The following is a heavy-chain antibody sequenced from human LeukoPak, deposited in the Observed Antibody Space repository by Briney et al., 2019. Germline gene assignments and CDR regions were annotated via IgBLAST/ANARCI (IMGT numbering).Heavy chain of an antibody. V-gene: IGHV4-61*02. CDR2: IYTSGST. D-gene: IGHD6-19*01. Sequence: SETLSLTCTVSGGSISSGSYYWSWIRQSAGKGLEWIGRIYTSGSTNYNPSLKSRVTISVDTSKNQFSLKLSSVTAADTAVYYCARASNPSYSSGWYPPGFDPWGQGTLATVSS. J-gene: IGHJ5*02. CDR1: GGSISSGSYY. CDR3: ARASNPSYSSGWYPPGFDP.